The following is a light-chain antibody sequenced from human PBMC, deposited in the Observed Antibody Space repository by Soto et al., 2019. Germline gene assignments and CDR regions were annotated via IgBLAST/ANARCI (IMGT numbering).Light chain of an antibody. J-gene: IGLJ1*01. V-gene: IGLV2-11*01. CDR1: NSNIGSHNY. CDR2: DVT. CDR3: CSFAGGLFV. Sequence: QSVLTQPRSVSGSPGRAVTVSCTGTNSNIGSHNYVSWYQQRPGKAPKLMIHDVTERPSGVPDRFSGSKSGNTASLTISGLQAEDEAEYFCCSFAGGLFVFGTGTKVTVL.